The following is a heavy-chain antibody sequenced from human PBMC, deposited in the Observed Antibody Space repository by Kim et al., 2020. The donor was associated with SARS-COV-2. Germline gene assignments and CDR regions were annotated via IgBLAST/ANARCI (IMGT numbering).Heavy chain of an antibody. J-gene: IGHJ6*02. D-gene: IGHD2-15*01. CDR2: IYHSGST. V-gene: IGHV4-4*02. CDR1: GGSISSSNW. Sequence: SETLSLTCAVSGGSISSSNWWSWVRQPPGKGLEWIGEIYHSGSTNYNPSLKSRVTISVDKSKNQFSLKLSSVTAADTAVYYCAGVSCSGGSCYYSYYYYGMDVWGQGTTVTVSS. CDR3: AGVSCSGGSCYYSYYYYGMDV.